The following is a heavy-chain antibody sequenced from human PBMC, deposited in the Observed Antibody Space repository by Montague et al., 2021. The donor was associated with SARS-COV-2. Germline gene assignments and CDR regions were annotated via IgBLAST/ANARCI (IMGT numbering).Heavy chain of an antibody. CDR1: GGSISSGSYY. J-gene: IGHJ4*02. CDR3: ARAHSGSWAHLDN. CDR2: IYTSGTT. D-gene: IGHD5-12*01. Sequence: TLSLTCTVSGGSISSGSYYWSWIRQPAGKGLEWIGRIYTSGTTDYSFSLKSRVTISVDTSKNQFSLKLTSVTAADTAVYYCARAHSGSWAHLDNWGQGGLVPVSS. V-gene: IGHV4-61*02.